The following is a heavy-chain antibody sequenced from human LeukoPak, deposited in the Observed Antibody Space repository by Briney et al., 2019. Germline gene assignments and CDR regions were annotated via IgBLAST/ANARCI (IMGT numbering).Heavy chain of an antibody. CDR2: IIPIFGTA. J-gene: IGHJ3*02. Sequence: SVTVSFKASVGTFISYAISWVRQAPGQGLAWMGGIIPIFGTANYAQKFQGRVTITADESTSTAYMELSSLRSEDTAVYYCAREGGYYDSSGYYYEAFDIWGQGTMVTVSS. CDR1: VGTFISYA. V-gene: IGHV1-69*13. CDR3: AREGGYYDSSGYYYEAFDI. D-gene: IGHD3-22*01.